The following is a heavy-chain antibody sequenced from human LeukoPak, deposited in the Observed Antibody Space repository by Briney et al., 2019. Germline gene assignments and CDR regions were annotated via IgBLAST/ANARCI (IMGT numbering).Heavy chain of an antibody. D-gene: IGHD1-1*01. CDR1: GFTFSTYS. CDR2: ISTRDTFI. V-gene: IGHV3-21*01. Sequence: GVSLRLSCEASGFTFSTYSMAWVRQTPGEGLEWLSSISTRDTFINYADSVKGRFTISRDNANNSLFLQMTSLRAEDTAIYYCARWKPRSDAFDFWGKGTMVIVSP. J-gene: IGHJ3*01. CDR3: ARWKPRSDAFDF.